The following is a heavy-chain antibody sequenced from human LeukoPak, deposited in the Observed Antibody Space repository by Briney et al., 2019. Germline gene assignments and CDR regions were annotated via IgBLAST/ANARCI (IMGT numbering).Heavy chain of an antibody. CDR2: ISGSGGST. V-gene: IGHV3-23*01. Sequence: GGSLRLSCAASGFTFSSYAMSWVRQAPGKGLEWVSAISGSGGSTYYADSVKGRFTISRDNSKNTLYLQMNRLRAEDTAVYYCARPRGCGTSRCNNFDYWGQGTLVTVSS. J-gene: IGHJ4*02. CDR1: GFTFSSYA. D-gene: IGHD2-21*01. CDR3: ARPRGCGTSRCNNFDY.